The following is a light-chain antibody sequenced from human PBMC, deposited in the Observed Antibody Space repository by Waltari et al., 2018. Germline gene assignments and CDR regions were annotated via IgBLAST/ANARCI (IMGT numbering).Light chain of an antibody. V-gene: IGKV3-15*01. J-gene: IGKJ1*01. Sequence: EVVMTQSPATLSVSPGERATLSCRASQSVSTNLAWSQQKPGQAPRLLLYGAAVRATDIPDRFSGSGSGTEFTLTISSLQSEDFAVYYCHQYNDWPPTFGQGTTVEIK. CDR3: HQYNDWPPT. CDR1: QSVSTN. CDR2: GAA.